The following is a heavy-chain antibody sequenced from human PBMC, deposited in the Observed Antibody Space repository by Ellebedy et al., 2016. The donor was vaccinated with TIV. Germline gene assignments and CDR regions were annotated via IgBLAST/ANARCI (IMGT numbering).Heavy chain of an antibody. CDR3: ARDVWGGGWA. Sequence: GESLKISCAGSGFTFSSYAMSWVRQAPGEGLEWVSAISGSGDSTYYADSEKGRFTISRDNAKNSVYLQLSSLGAEDTAVYYCARDVWGGGWAWGQGTPVTVSS. D-gene: IGHD6-19*01. CDR1: GFTFSSYA. V-gene: IGHV3-23*01. J-gene: IGHJ5*02. CDR2: ISGSGDST.